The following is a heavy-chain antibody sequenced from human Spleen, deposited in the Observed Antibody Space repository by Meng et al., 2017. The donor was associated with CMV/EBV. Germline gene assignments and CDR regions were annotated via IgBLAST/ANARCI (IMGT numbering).Heavy chain of an antibody. CDR1: GAPNSSPPW. D-gene: IGHD3-3*01. V-gene: IGHV4-4*02. Sequence: CPPSGAPNSSPPWWRWARQPPGKGLEWIGELYHSGSTNYNPSLGSRVSISLDTSKNHFSLKLTSVTAADTAVHYCARFRVTSHRFDPWGQGALVTVSS. J-gene: IGHJ5*02. CDR3: ARFRVTSHRFDP. CDR2: LYHSGST.